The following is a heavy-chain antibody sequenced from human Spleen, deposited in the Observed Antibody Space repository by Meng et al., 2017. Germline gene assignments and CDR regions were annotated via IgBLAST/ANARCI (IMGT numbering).Heavy chain of an antibody. V-gene: IGHV3-73*01. CDR1: GFTFSGSA. CDR2: IRSKANSYAT. D-gene: IGHD2-15*01. J-gene: IGHJ4*02. Sequence: GGSLRLSCAASGFTFSGSAMHWVRQASGKGLEWVGRIRSKANSYATAYAASVKGRFTIPRDDSKNTAYLQMNSLKTEDTAVYYCTRESSCRGGSCYSRVYWGQGTLVTSPQ. CDR3: TRESSCRGGSCYSRVY.